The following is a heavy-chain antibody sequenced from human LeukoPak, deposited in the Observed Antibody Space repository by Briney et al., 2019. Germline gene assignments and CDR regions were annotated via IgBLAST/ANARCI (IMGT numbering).Heavy chain of an antibody. CDR3: ARDPESDIVATIRWFDP. CDR1: GYTFTNYG. Sequence: ASVKASCKASGYTFTNYGISWVRQAPGQGLEWMAWISTYNGNTDYAQNLQGRVTMTTDTSTSTAYMELRSLRSDDTAVYYCARDPESDIVATIRWFDPWGQGTLVTVSS. CDR2: ISTYNGNT. V-gene: IGHV1-18*01. D-gene: IGHD5-12*01. J-gene: IGHJ5*02.